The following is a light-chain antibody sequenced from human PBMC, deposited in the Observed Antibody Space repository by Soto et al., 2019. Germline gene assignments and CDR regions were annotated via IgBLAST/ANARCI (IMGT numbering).Light chain of an antibody. CDR2: AAS. J-gene: IGKJ4*01. Sequence: DIPMTQSPSSVSASIGDRVTITCRATQGISSWLAWYQQKPGKAPKLLIYAASSLQSGVPSRCSGSVSGTNFTLAISSLQPEDFATDYGQEAKSFSLFGGGTKVEIK. CDR3: QEAKSFSL. V-gene: IGKV1-12*01. CDR1: QGISSW.